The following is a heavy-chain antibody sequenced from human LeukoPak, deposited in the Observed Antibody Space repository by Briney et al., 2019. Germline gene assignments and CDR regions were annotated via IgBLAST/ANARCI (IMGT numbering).Heavy chain of an antibody. D-gene: IGHD2-2*01. CDR2: ISSSSSTI. CDR3: ARGGCSTTSCYHFDS. CDR1: GFTFSSYG. V-gene: IGHV3-48*01. Sequence: PGGSLRLSCAASGFTFSSYGMTWVRQAPGKGLEWVSYISSSSSTIYYADSVKGRFTISRDNAKNSLYLQLNSLRSEDMAVYYCARGGCSTTSCYHFDSWGQRTLVTVSS. J-gene: IGHJ4*02.